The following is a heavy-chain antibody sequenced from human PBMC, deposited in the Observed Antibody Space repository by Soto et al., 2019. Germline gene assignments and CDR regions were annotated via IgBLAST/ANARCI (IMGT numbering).Heavy chain of an antibody. D-gene: IGHD3-22*01. CDR1: GYTLTELS. J-gene: IGHJ4*02. CDR2: FDPEDGET. V-gene: IGHV1-24*01. Sequence: ASVKVSCKVFGYTLTELSMHWVRQAPGKRFEWMGGFDPEDGETIYAQKFQGRVTMTEDTSTDTAYMELSSLRSEDTAVYYCATVPSPYDSSGYYYFDYWGQGTLVTVSS. CDR3: ATVPSPYDSSGYYYFDY.